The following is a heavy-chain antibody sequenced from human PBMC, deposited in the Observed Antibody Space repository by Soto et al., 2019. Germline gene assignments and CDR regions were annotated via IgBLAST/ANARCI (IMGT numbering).Heavy chain of an antibody. CDR1: GGTFSSYA. V-gene: IGHV1-69*13. J-gene: IGHJ4*02. D-gene: IGHD3-22*01. CDR2: IIPIFGTA. Sequence: SVKVYCKASGGTFSSYAISWVRQAPGQGLEWMGGIIPIFGTANYAQKFQGRVTITADESTSTAYMELSSLRSEDTAVYYCARELRGDYYDSSGYYPFDYWGQGTLVTVSS. CDR3: ARELRGDYYDSSGYYPFDY.